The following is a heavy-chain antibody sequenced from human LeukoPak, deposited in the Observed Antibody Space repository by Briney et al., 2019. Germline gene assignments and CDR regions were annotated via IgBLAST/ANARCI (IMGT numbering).Heavy chain of an antibody. CDR1: GFTFSSYW. J-gene: IGHJ4*02. Sequence: GGSLRLSCAASGFTFSSYWMSWVRQAPGKGLEWVANIKQDGSEKYYVDSVKGRFTISRDNAKNSLYLQMNSLRAEDTAVYYCAVQRTLWQQVLDHWGQGTLVTVSS. CDR3: AVQRTLWQQVLDH. V-gene: IGHV3-7*03. D-gene: IGHD6-13*01. CDR2: IKQDGSEK.